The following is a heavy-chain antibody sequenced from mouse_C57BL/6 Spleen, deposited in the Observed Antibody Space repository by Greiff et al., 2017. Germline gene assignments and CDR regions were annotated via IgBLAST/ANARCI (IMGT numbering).Heavy chain of an antibody. CDR1: GYAFSSSW. CDR3: ATSYYSNYVGFAY. D-gene: IGHD2-5*01. V-gene: IGHV1-82*01. CDR2: IYPGDGDT. Sequence: QVQLQQSGPELVKPGASVKISCKASGYAFSSSWMNWVKQRPGKGLEWIGRIYPGDGDTNYNGKFKGKATLTADKSSSTAYMQLSSLTSEDFAVYFCATSYYSNYVGFAYWGQGTLVTVSA. J-gene: IGHJ3*01.